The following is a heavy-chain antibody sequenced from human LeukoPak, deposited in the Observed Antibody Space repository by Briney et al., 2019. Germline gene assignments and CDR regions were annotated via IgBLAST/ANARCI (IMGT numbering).Heavy chain of an antibody. D-gene: IGHD3-22*01. CDR3: AKDIWLVSSGFQTFDL. Sequence: PGGSRRLYCAASGFTFSNYAMSWVRLASGMVLEWVSGVTPGGNIPYYADSVKGRFTISRDNSNNTLYLQMGSLRAADTALYYCAKDIWLVSSGFQTFDLWGQGTLVTVSS. CDR1: GFTFSNYA. V-gene: IGHV3-23*01. CDR2: VTPGGNIP. J-gene: IGHJ4*02.